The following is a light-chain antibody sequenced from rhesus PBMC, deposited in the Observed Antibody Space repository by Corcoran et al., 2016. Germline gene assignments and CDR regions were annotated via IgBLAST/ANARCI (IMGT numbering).Light chain of an antibody. CDR2: GAS. CDR1: QSVSSY. Sequence: EIVMTQSPATLSLSPGERATLSCRASQSVSSYVAWYKQKPVQAPRLLIYGASSRATGIPDRFSGSVAGTDFTLISSSLEPEDVGVYYCQQYNNWKTFGQGTKVEIK. J-gene: IGKJ1*01. V-gene: IGKV3S9*01. CDR3: QQYNNWKT.